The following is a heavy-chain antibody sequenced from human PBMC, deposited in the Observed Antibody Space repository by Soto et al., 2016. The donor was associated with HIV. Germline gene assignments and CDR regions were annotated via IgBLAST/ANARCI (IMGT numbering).Heavy chain of an antibody. D-gene: IGHD2-15*01. CDR2: INHSGST. V-gene: IGHV4-34*01. Sequence: QVQLQQWGAGLLKPSETLSLTCAVYGGPFSDYYWSWIRQPPGKGLEWIGEINHSGSTNYNPSLKSRVTISIDTSKNHFSLKLSSVTAADTAVYYCARRGYWFDPWGQGTLVTVSS. J-gene: IGHJ5*02. CDR3: ARRGYWFDP. CDR1: GGPFSDYY.